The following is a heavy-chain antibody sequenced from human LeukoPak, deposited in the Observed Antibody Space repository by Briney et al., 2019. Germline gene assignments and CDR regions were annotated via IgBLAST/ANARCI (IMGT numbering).Heavy chain of an antibody. J-gene: IGHJ4*02. CDR2: IYHSGST. D-gene: IGHD2-2*01. CDR1: GYSISSGYY. CDR3: ARFPGMPRGFDY. Sequence: PSETLSLTCTVSGYSISSGYYWGWIRQPPGKGLEWIGSIYHSGSTNYNPSLKSRVTISIDKSKNQFSLKLSSVTAADTAVYYCARFPGMPRGFDYWGQGTLVTVSS. V-gene: IGHV4-38-2*02.